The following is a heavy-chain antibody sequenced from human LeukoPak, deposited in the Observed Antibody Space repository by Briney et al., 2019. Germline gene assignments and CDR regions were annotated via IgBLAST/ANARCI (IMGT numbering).Heavy chain of an antibody. D-gene: IGHD1-14*01. CDR1: GFTFSSYG. V-gene: IGHV3-30*18. Sequence: GRSLRLSCAASGFTFSSYGMHWVRQAPGKGLEWVAVISYDGSNKYHADSVKGRFTISRDNSKNTLYLQMNSLRAEDTAVYYCAKDGGGGTTSYYYYGMDVWGQGTTVTVSS. J-gene: IGHJ6*02. CDR2: ISYDGSNK. CDR3: AKDGGGGTTSYYYYGMDV.